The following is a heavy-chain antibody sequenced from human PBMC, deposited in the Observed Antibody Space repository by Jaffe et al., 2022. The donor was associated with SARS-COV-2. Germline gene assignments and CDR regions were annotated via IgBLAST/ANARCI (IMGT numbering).Heavy chain of an antibody. V-gene: IGHV3-30*04. CDR1: GFTFSSYA. D-gene: IGHD3-22*01. CDR3: AREQYYYDSSGYYSGSDY. J-gene: IGHJ4*02. Sequence: QVQLVESGGGVVQPGRSLRLSCAASGFTFSSYAMHWVRQAPGKGLEWVAVISYDGSNKYYADSVKGRFTISRDNSKNTLYLQMNSLRAEDTAVYYCAREQYYYDSSGYYSGSDYWGQGTLVTVSS. CDR2: ISYDGSNK.